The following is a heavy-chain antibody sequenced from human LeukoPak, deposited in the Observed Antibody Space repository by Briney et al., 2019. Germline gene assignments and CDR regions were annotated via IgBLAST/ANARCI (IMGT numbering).Heavy chain of an antibody. Sequence: PSETLSLTCVVYGGSFSGYYWSWIRQPPGKGLEWIGEINHSGSTNYNPSLRSRVTISVDTSKNQFSLKLSSVTAADTAVYYCARGRYDFWSGYRLIDYWGQGTLVTVSS. CDR1: GGSFSGYY. CDR2: INHSGST. V-gene: IGHV4-34*01. CDR3: ARGRYDFWSGYRLIDY. D-gene: IGHD3-3*01. J-gene: IGHJ4*02.